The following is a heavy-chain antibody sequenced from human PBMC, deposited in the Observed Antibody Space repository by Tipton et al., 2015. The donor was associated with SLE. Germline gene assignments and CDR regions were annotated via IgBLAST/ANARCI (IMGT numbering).Heavy chain of an antibody. J-gene: IGHJ3*02. CDR1: GGSISSGSYY. V-gene: IGHV4-61*02. CDR2: IYTSGST. Sequence: LRLSCTVSGGSISSGSYYWSWIRQPAGKGLEWIGRIYTSGSTNYNPSLKSRVTISVDTSKNQFSLKLSSVTAAGTAVYYCARGSPDAFDIWGQGTMVTVSS. CDR3: ARGSPDAFDI.